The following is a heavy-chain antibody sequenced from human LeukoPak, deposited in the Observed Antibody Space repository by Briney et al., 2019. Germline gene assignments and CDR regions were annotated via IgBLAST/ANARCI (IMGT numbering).Heavy chain of an antibody. CDR1: GYTFTSYG. J-gene: IGHJ4*02. Sequence: ASVKVSCKASGYTFTSYGISWVRQAPGQGLEWMGWISAYNGNTNYAQKLQGRVTMTTDTSTSTAYMELRSLRSDDTAVYYCARVKPQPLSMARGPTRADYWGQGTLVTVSS. V-gene: IGHV1-18*01. D-gene: IGHD3-10*01. CDR2: ISAYNGNT. CDR3: ARVKPQPLSMARGPTRADY.